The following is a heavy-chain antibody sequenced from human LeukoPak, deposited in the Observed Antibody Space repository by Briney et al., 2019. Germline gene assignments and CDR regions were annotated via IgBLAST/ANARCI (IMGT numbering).Heavy chain of an antibody. CDR2: INSDGGST. CDR1: GFTFSSYW. D-gene: IGHD6-13*01. CDR3: ATFSSSWYATFDY. Sequence: GGSLRLSCAASGFTFSSYWMHWVRQAPGKGLVWVSRINSDGGSTSYADSVKGRFTISRDNAKNTLYLQMNSLRAEDTAVYYCATFSSSWYATFDYWGQGTLVTVSS. V-gene: IGHV3-74*01. J-gene: IGHJ4*02.